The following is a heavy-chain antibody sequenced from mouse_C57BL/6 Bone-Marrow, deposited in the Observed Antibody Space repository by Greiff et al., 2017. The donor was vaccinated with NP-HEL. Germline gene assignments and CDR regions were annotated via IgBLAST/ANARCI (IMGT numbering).Heavy chain of an antibody. CDR3: ARDPLLRGYFDY. CDR1: GYTFTSYG. CDR2: IYPRSGNT. J-gene: IGHJ2*01. V-gene: IGHV1-81*01. Sequence: QVQLQQSGAELARPGASVKLSCKASGYTFTSYGISWVKQRTGQGLEWIGEIYPRSGNTYYNEKFKGKATLTADKSSSTAYMELRSLTSEDSAVYFCARDPLLRGYFDYWGQGTTLTVSS. D-gene: IGHD1-1*01.